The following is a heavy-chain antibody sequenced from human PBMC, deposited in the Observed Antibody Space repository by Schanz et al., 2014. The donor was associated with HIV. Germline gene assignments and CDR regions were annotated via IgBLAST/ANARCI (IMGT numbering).Heavy chain of an antibody. V-gene: IGHV3-48*01. Sequence: EVQLVESGGGLVQPGGTLRLSCATSGFTFRTFSMDWVRQSPGRGLEWLAYISPGGDTIYYAESVKGRFTISRDNVKNSLYLQMNTVTAEDTAIYFCTRDVLYYGGYYFDSWGQGILVTVSS. CDR3: TRDVLYYGGYYFDS. CDR2: ISPGGDTI. D-gene: IGHD1-26*01. J-gene: IGHJ4*02. CDR1: GFTFRTFS.